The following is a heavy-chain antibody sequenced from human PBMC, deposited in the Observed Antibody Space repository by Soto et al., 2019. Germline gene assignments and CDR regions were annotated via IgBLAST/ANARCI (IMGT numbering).Heavy chain of an antibody. D-gene: IGHD2-15*01. Sequence: SETLSLTCSVYGGSFSGYYWSWIRQPPGKGLEWIGEINYSGSTYYNPSLKSRVTISVDTSKNQFSLKLSSVTAADTAVYYCARHTPAISISDHWGQGTLVTVSS. V-gene: IGHV4-34*01. CDR3: ARHTPAISISDH. J-gene: IGHJ4*02. CDR1: GGSFSGYY. CDR2: INYSGST.